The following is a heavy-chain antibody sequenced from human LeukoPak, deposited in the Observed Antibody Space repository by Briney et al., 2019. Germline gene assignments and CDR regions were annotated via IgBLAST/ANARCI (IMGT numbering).Heavy chain of an antibody. CDR1: GITFTIAG. D-gene: IGHD3-16*02. CDR2: ISSDGRKI. J-gene: IGHJ4*02. V-gene: IGHV3-30*18. CDR3: AKDKGNRYFDY. Sequence: GTSLRLSCAASGITFTIAGMHWVRQVPGKGLEWVAVISSDGRKIYYADSVKGRFIISRDTSRNILFLQMNGLRTDDTAIYYCAKDKGNRYFDYWGQGTLVTISS.